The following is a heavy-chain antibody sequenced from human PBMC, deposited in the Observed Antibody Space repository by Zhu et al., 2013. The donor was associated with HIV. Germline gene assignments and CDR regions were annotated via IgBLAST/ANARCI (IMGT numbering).Heavy chain of an antibody. CDR2: IIPMFGTA. J-gene: IGHJ4*02. Sequence: QVQLVQSGAEVKKPGSSVKVSCKASGGTFSRFAISWVRQAPGQGLEWMGGIIPMFGTANYVQKFQGRVTITADESTSTAYLQLTSLRSDDTAVYYCASDGGDCGGDCPPLDYWGQGTLVTVSS. CDR1: GGTFSRFA. V-gene: IGHV1-69*01. CDR3: ASDGGDCGGDCPPLDY. D-gene: IGHD2-21*02.